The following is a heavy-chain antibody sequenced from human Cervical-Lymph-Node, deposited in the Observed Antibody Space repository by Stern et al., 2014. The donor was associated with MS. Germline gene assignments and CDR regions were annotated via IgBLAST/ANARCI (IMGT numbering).Heavy chain of an antibody. V-gene: IGHV3-30*03. J-gene: IGHJ4*02. CDR2: ISNDGSNK. CDR3: ALPGHFYTNAPDY. Sequence: VQLVESGGGVVQPGGSLRLSCATSGLAFASYDLHWVRQAPGKGLEWVAFISNDGSNKYYADSLKDRFIVSRDYSKKTLNLQINSLRREDTAVYYCALPGHFYTNAPDYWGQGTLVTVSS. D-gene: IGHD2-8*01. CDR1: GLAFASYD.